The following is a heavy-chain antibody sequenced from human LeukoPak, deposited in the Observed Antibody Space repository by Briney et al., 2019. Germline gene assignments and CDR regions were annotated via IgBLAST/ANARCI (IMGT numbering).Heavy chain of an antibody. Sequence: SETLSLTCTVSGGSISSGSYYWSWVRQPAGKGLEWIGRIYTSGSTNYNPSLKSRVTISVNTSKNQFSLKLSSVTAADTAVYYRPRGVAVAIDYWGQGTLVTLSS. D-gene: IGHD6-19*01. CDR1: GGSISSGSYY. CDR3: PRGVAVAIDY. CDR2: IYTSGST. V-gene: IGHV4-61*02. J-gene: IGHJ4*02.